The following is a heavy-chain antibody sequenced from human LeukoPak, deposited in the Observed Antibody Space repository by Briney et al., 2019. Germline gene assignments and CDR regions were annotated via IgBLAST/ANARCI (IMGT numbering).Heavy chain of an antibody. CDR3: ARAAQYSSRNFDY. CDR1: GGSISSYY. Sequence: SETLSLTCTVSGGSISSYYWSWIRQPPGKGLEWIGYIYYSGSTNYNPSLKSRVTISVDTSKNQFSLKLSPVTAADTAVYYCARAAQYSSRNFDYWGQGTLVTVSS. CDR2: IYYSGST. V-gene: IGHV4-59*01. D-gene: IGHD6-6*01. J-gene: IGHJ4*02.